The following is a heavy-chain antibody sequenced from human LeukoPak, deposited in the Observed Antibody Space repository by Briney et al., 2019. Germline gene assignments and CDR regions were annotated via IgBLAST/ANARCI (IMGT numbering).Heavy chain of an antibody. CDR1: GYTFTGHY. CDR3: ARVTYYYDRHFDC. V-gene: IGHV1-2*06. D-gene: IGHD3-22*01. CDR2: IIPNSGGT. J-gene: IGHJ4*02. Sequence: GASVKVSCKASGYTFTGHYIHWVRQAPGQGLEWMGRIIPNSGGTKYAKKFQGRVTMTRDTSISTAYMELSRLGSDDTAVYYCARVTYYYDRHFDCWGQGTLVTVSS.